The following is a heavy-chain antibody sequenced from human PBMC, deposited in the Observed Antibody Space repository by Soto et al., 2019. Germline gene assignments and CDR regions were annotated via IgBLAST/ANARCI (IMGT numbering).Heavy chain of an antibody. V-gene: IGHV1-18*01. D-gene: IGHD5-12*01. CDR3: ARAGYDRSGHEEPHGGAFDV. Sequence: QVQLVQSGPEVKKPGASMRVSCKASGFFLNHYVITWVRQAPGQGLEWVGWLSGQSQNAHYAEKFQDRVTITKDTSAATSYLGVTSLRSDDSAVYCCARAGYDRSGHEEPHGGAFDVWGLGTVVTFSS. CDR2: LSGQSQNA. J-gene: IGHJ3*01. CDR1: GFFLNHYV.